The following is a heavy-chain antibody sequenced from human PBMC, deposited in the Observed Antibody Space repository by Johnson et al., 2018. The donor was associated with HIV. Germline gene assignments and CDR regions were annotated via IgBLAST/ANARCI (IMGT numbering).Heavy chain of an antibody. J-gene: IGHJ3*02. CDR2: ISDSGST. Sequence: VQLVEPGGGLIQPGGSLRLSCAASGFTVSSNYMSWVRQAPGKGLEWVSAISDSGSTYYADSVKGRFTISRDNSKNTLYLQMNSLRAEDTAVYYCARDKVDDAFDIWGQGTMVTVSS. CDR1: GFTVSSNY. CDR3: ARDKVDDAFDI. V-gene: IGHV3-66*03. D-gene: IGHD1-26*01.